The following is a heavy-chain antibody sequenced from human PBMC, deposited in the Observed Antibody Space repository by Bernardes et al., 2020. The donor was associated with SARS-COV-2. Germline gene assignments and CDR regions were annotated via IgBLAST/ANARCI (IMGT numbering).Heavy chain of an antibody. V-gene: IGHV4-31*03. CDR1: GGSISSGGYY. CDR2: IYYSGST. Sequence: SETLSLTCTVSGGSISSGGYYWSWIRQHPGKGLELIGYIYYSGSTYYNPSLKSRVTISVDTSKNQFSLKLSSVTAADTAVYYCARDTPGVGCWYSGAFDYQGQGTL. D-gene: IGHD1-26*01. J-gene: IGHJ4*02. CDR3: ARDTPGVGCWYSGAFDY.